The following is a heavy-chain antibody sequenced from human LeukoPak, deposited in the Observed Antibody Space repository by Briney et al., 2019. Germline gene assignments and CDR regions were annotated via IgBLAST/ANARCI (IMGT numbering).Heavy chain of an antibody. V-gene: IGHV4-39*01. CDR1: GDSITSSGFY. D-gene: IGHD4-11*01. CDR3: ARRGSNPRDYDY. J-gene: IGHJ4*02. Sequence: PSETLSLTCTVSGDSITSSGFYWAWFRQPPGKGLEWIGSFSYSGPTYYYPSLKSRLTISVDTSKNQFSLKLTSVTAADTAVHYCARRGSNPRDYDYWGQGTLVTVSS. CDR2: FSYSGPT.